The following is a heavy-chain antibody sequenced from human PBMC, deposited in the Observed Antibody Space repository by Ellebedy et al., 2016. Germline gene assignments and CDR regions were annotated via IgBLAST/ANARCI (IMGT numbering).Heavy chain of an antibody. V-gene: IGHV3-21*01. J-gene: IGHJ3*02. Sequence: GGSLRLXCAASGFTFSSYSMNWVRQAPGKGLEWVSSISSSSSYIYYADSVKGRFTISRDNAKNSLYLQMNSLRAEDTAVYYCARDKGWELLATDAFDIWGQGTMVTVSS. CDR3: ARDKGWELLATDAFDI. CDR1: GFTFSSYS. CDR2: ISSSSSYI. D-gene: IGHD1-26*01.